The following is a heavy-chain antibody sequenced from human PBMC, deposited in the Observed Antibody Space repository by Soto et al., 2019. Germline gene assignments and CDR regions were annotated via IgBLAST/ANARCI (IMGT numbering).Heavy chain of an antibody. D-gene: IGHD1-1*01. J-gene: IGHJ6*02. V-gene: IGHV3-23*01. Sequence: PXGSLRLSCEVSGFTFTNYGMNWVRQAPDKGLEWVSTIGRGGDTYYADSVKGRFTISRDNSKNTLFLQMNSLRAEDTALYFCAKDGTTAGIHYFAMDVWGQGTTVTVSS. CDR2: IGRGGDT. CDR3: AKDGTTAGIHYFAMDV. CDR1: GFTFTNYG.